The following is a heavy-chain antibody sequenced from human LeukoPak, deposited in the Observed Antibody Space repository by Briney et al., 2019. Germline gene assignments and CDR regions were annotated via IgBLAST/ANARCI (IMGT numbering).Heavy chain of an antibody. V-gene: IGHV1-2*06. CDR2: INPNSGGT. CDR1: GYTFSGYQ. CDR3: ARDPRIAVAGKYFDY. Sequence: ASVKVSCKASGYTFSGYQVHWVRQAPGQGLEWMGRINPNSGGTNYVQKFQGRVNMTRDTSISTAYMELSRLRSDDTAVYYCARDPRIAVAGKYFDYWGQGTLVTVSS. J-gene: IGHJ4*02. D-gene: IGHD6-19*01.